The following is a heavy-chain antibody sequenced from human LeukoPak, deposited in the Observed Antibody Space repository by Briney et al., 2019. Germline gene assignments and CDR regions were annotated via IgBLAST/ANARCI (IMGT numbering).Heavy chain of an antibody. Sequence: GGSLRLSCAGSGITFRIYAMTWVRQAPGKGLEGVSAISGSGSMTYYADSVKGRFTISRDRSNNNLYLQMSSLRAEDTALYYCAKTGDYFDSTDYYRPDAFDIWGQGTMVTVSS. CDR1: GITFRIYA. V-gene: IGHV3-23*01. D-gene: IGHD3-22*01. CDR2: ISGSGSMT. J-gene: IGHJ3*02. CDR3: AKTGDYFDSTDYYRPDAFDI.